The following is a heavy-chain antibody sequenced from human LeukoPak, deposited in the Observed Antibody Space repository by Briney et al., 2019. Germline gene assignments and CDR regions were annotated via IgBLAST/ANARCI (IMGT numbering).Heavy chain of an antibody. Sequence: GGSLRLSCAASGFIFSQYSMNWVRQAPGKGLEWVSHIRSSSETFYADSVKGRFTISRDNARNSLYLQMNNLRGEDTAIYYCARDAGNSGYGCDLWGQGTLVAVSS. D-gene: IGHD5-12*01. V-gene: IGHV3-48*01. CDR2: IRSSSET. J-gene: IGHJ5*02. CDR1: GFIFSQYS. CDR3: ARDAGNSGYGCDL.